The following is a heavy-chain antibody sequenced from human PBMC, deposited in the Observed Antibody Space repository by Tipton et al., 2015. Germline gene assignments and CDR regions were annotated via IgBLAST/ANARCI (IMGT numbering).Heavy chain of an antibody. D-gene: IGHD3-16*01. CDR3: VKDIRPGDTDV. J-gene: IGHJ6*02. CDR1: GIIFDEYA. V-gene: IGHV3-9*01. CDR2: ISWNSGDI. Sequence: SLRLSCAASGIIFDEYAMHWVRQAPGKGLEWVSGISWNSGDIGYADSVKGRFTISRDNAKNSLYLQMNSLRVEDTASYYGVKDIRPGDTDVWGQGTTVTVSS.